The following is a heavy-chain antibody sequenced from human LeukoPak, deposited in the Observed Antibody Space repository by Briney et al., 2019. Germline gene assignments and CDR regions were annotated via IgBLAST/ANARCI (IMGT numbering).Heavy chain of an antibody. D-gene: IGHD6-19*01. CDR3: AKRVPYGSSTVYFDN. V-gene: IGHV3-23*01. Sequence: GGSLRLSCAASGFTFSGYAMSWVRQAPGKGLEWIAAISDGGGDTYYADSVRGRFTISRDNSKNALYLHMNSLRAEDTALYYCAKRVPYGSSTVYFDNWGLGTLVTVSS. CDR2: ISDGGGDT. CDR1: GFTFSGYA. J-gene: IGHJ4*02.